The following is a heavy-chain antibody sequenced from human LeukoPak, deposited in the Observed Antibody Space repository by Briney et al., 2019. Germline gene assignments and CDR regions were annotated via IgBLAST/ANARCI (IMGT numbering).Heavy chain of an antibody. CDR1: GYTFTSYD. V-gene: IGHV1-2*02. CDR3: ASLKNYYDSSGYLVTDAFDI. Sequence: GASVKVSCKASGYTFTSYDINWVRQATGQGLEWMGWINPNSGGTNYAQKFQGRVTMTRDTSISTAYMELSRLRSDDTAVYYCASLKNYYDSSGYLVTDAFDIWGQGTMVTVSS. D-gene: IGHD3-22*01. J-gene: IGHJ3*02. CDR2: INPNSGGT.